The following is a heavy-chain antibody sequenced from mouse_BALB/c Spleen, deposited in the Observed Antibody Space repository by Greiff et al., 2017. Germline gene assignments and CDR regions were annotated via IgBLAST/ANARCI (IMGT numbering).Heavy chain of an antibody. CDR3: ARQGVYYGSSPFDY. CDR2: ISSGGSYT. V-gene: IGHV5-9-3*01. D-gene: IGHD1-1*01. Sequence: EVHLVESGGGLVKPGGSLKLSCAASGFTFSSYAMSWVRQTPEKRLEWVATISSGGSYTYYPDSVKGRFTISRDNAKNTLYLQMSSLRSEDTAMYYCARQGVYYGSSPFDYWGQGTTLTVSS. CDR1: GFTFSSYA. J-gene: IGHJ2*01.